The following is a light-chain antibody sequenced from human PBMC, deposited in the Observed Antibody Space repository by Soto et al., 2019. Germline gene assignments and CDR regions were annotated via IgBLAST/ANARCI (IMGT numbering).Light chain of an antibody. CDR2: GAS. Sequence: NVLTQSPGTLSLSPGERATLSCKASQSVSSSYLAWYQQKPGQAPRLLIYGASSRATGIPDRFSGSGSGTDFTRTISRLEPEDFAVYYCQQYGSSPWTFGQGTKVDI. CDR3: QQYGSSPWT. V-gene: IGKV3-20*01. CDR1: QSVSSSY. J-gene: IGKJ1*01.